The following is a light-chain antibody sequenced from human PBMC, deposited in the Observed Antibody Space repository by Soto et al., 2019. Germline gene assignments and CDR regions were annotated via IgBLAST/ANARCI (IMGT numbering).Light chain of an antibody. CDR2: AAS. J-gene: IGKJ4*01. Sequence: DIQITQSPSSLSASVGDRVTITCRASQSISSYLNWYQQKPGKAPKLLIYAASSLQSGVPSRFSGSGSGTDFTLTISSLQPEDFATYYCQHSYSTPTLTFGGGTQVEIK. V-gene: IGKV1-39*01. CDR1: QSISSY. CDR3: QHSYSTPTLT.